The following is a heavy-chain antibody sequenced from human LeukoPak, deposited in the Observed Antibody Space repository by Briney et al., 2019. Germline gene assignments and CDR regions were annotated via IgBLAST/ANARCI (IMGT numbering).Heavy chain of an antibody. CDR1: GYTFISYD. CDR2: MNPDNGNT. D-gene: IGHD5-12*01. Sequence: ASVKVSCKASGYTFISYDINWVRQAPGQGLEWMGWMNPDNGNTGYAQKFQGRVTMTRDTSISTAYMELSSLRAEDTAVYYCAREMRGGGYECCDFDQWGQETLVTVSS. V-gene: IGHV1-8*01. J-gene: IGHJ5*02. CDR3: AREMRGGGYECCDFDQ.